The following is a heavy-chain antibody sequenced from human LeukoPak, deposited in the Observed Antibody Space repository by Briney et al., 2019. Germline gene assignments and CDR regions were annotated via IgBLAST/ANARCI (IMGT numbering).Heavy chain of an antibody. CDR1: GFTFSSYA. J-gene: IGHJ4*02. Sequence: PGGSLRLSCAASGFTFSSYAMNWVRQAPGKGLEWVSAISGSGGSTYYADSVKGRFTISRDNSKNTLYLQMNSLRAEDTAVYYCAKGGDGYNWIGVALDWGQGTLVTVSS. D-gene: IGHD5-24*01. CDR3: AKGGDGYNWIGVALD. CDR2: ISGSGGST. V-gene: IGHV3-23*01.